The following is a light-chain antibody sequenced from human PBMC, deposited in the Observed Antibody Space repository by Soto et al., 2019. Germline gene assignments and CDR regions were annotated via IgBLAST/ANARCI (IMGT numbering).Light chain of an antibody. V-gene: IGKV1-5*01. J-gene: IGKJ1*01. CDR3: QQYYIVWT. CDR2: DAS. Sequence: DIQMTQSPSTLSASVGDRVTITCRASQSISSWLAWYQQKPGKAPKLLIYDASSLESGVPSRFTGSRSGTEFTLTISSLQPYDFATYYRQQYYIVWTFGQGTKVEIK. CDR1: QSISSW.